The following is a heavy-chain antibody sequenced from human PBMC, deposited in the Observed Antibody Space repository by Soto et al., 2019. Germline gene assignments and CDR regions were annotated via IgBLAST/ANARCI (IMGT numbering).Heavy chain of an antibody. Sequence: QVQLVQSGAEVKKPGASVKVSCKASGYTFTSYDINWVRQATVQGLEWMGWMNPNSGNTGYAQKFQGRVTMTRNTSISTAYMELSSLRSEDTAVSYCARLMYDYVWGSSYGMDVWGQGTTVTVSS. V-gene: IGHV1-8*01. J-gene: IGHJ6*02. D-gene: IGHD3-16*01. CDR2: MNPNSGNT. CDR3: ARLMYDYVWGSSYGMDV. CDR1: GYTFTSYD.